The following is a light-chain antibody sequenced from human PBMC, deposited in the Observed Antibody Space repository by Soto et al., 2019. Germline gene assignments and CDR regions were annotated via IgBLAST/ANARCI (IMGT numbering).Light chain of an antibody. J-gene: IGKJ2*01. Sequence: DIQMTQSPSSLSASVRDRVTITCQASQDISIYLNWYQQKPGRAPKLLIYDVSKSETGVPSRFKASGSGTDFSFTIDSLQPEDAATYYCQQHSSLPYTFGQGTKLE. V-gene: IGKV1-33*01. CDR3: QQHSSLPYT. CDR2: DVS. CDR1: QDISIY.